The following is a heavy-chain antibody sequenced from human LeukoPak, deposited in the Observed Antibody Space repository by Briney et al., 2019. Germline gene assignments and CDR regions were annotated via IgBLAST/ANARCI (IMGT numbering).Heavy chain of an antibody. CDR3: ARAGSGWSFDY. Sequence: SETLSLTCTVSGGSISNYYWSWIRQPPGQGLEWIGYNSYSGNTNHNPSLKSRVTISVDMSKNQFSLKLSSVTAADTAVYYCARAGSGWSFDYWGQGTLVTVSS. J-gene: IGHJ4*02. CDR2: NSYSGNT. CDR1: GGSISNYY. D-gene: IGHD6-19*01. V-gene: IGHV4-59*01.